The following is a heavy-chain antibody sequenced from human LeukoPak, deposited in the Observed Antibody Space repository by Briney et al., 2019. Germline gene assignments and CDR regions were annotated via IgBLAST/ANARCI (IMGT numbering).Heavy chain of an antibody. J-gene: IGHJ4*02. V-gene: IGHV3-48*03. CDR3: ARGLRVAGESGDFDY. CDR2: TSISATII. CDR1: GFTFNNYE. Sequence: PGGSLRLSCTASGFTFNNYEFNWVRQAPGKGLEWLSYTSISATIIYYAGSVEGRFSISRDDATNSVFLQMNSLRAEDTAVYYCARGLRVAGESGDFDYWGRGTLVTVSS. D-gene: IGHD6-19*01.